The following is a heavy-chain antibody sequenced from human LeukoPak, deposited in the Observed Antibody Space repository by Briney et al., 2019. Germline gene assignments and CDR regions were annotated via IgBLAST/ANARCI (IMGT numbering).Heavy chain of an antibody. CDR2: IYHSGST. CDR1: GGSISTYY. J-gene: IGHJ4*02. Sequence: SETLPLTCTLSGGSISTYYWSWIRQPPGEGLEWIGYIYHSGSTNYNPSLTSRVTISVDTSKNQFSLKLSSVTAADTAVYYCARGGGYASPIGYWGQGALVTVSS. D-gene: IGHD5-12*01. CDR3: ARGGGYASPIGY. V-gene: IGHV4-59*01.